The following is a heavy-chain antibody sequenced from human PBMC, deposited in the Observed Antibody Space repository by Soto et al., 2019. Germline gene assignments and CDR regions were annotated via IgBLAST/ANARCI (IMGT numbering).Heavy chain of an antibody. CDR2: IYYSGST. CDR1: GGSISSSSYY. V-gene: IGHV4-39*01. CDR3: ARFARRVNNWFDP. Sequence: PSETLSLTCTVSGGSISSSSYYWGWIRQPPGKGLEWIGSIYYSGSTYYNPSLKSRVTISVDTSKNQFSLKLSSVTAADTAVYYCARFARRVNNWFDPWGQGTLVTVSS. J-gene: IGHJ5*02.